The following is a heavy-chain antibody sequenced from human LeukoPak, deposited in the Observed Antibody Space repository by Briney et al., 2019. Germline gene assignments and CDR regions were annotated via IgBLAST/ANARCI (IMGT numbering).Heavy chain of an antibody. CDR1: GGPFSGYY. CDR2: INHSGST. CDR3: ARHKEYFQH. J-gene: IGHJ1*01. V-gene: IGHV4-34*01. Sequence: SETLSLTCAVYGGPFSGYYWSWIRQPPGKGLEWIGEINHSGSTNYNPSLKSRVTISVDTSKNQFSLKLSSVTAADTAVYYCARHKEYFQHWGQGTLVTVSS.